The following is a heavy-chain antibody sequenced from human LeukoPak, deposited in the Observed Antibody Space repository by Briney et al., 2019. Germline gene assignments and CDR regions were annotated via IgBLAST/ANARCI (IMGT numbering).Heavy chain of an antibody. CDR3: ASSGFGNLYWFDP. CDR1: GFTFSSYS. D-gene: IGHD3-10*01. CDR2: ISSSSSTI. J-gene: IGHJ5*02. V-gene: IGHV3-48*01. Sequence: GESLKISCAASGFTFSSYSMNWVRQAPGKGLEWVSYISSSSSTIYYADSVKGRFTISRDNAKNSLYLQMNSLRAEDTAVYYCASSGFGNLYWFDPWGQGTLVTVSS.